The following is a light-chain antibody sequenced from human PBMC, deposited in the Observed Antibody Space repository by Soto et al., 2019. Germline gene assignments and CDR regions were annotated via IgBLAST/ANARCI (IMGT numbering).Light chain of an antibody. J-gene: IGKJ1*01. CDR3: QDFAYPEWT. Sequence: EIVLTQSPATLSLSPGERATLSCRASQSVSSYLAWYQQRPGQPPRLLIYGVFIRANGIPDRFSGSGFGSDFTLTISRLEPEDFAVYYCQDFAYPEWTFGQGTKVDIK. CDR2: GVF. V-gene: IGKV3-11*01. CDR1: QSVSSY.